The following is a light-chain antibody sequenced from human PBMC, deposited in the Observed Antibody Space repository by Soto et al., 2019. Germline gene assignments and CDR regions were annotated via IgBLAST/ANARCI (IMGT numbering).Light chain of an antibody. CDR3: QQYNTYSLWT. J-gene: IGKJ1*01. V-gene: IGKV1-5*03. CDR1: QSISSW. Sequence: DIQMTQSPSTLSASVGDRVTITCRASQSISSWLAWYQQKPGKAPKLLIYKASSLESGVPSRFSGSGSGTEFTVTISSLQPDDFATYYCQQYNTYSLWTFGQGTKVEIK. CDR2: KAS.